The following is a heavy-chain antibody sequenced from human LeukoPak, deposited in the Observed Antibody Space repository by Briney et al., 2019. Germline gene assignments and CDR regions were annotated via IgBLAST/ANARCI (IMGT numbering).Heavy chain of an antibody. J-gene: IGHJ4*02. CDR3: ARGRTMTTVTTVDY. CDR2: ISAYNGNT. CDR1: GYTFTNYG. Sequence: ASVKVSCKASGYTFTNYGISWVRQAPGQGLEWMAWISAYNGNTNYAQKLQGRVTLTTDTSTSTAYMDLRSLRSDDTAVYYCARGRTMTTVTTVDYWGQGTLVTVSS. V-gene: IGHV1-18*01. D-gene: IGHD4-17*01.